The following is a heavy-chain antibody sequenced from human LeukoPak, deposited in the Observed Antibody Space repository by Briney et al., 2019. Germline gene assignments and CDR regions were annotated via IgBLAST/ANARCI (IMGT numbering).Heavy chain of an antibody. V-gene: IGHV3-74*01. Sequence: PGRSLRLSYPASGFTFSSYWMHSVRQGPGNGLVSVSRISTDGSSTDYADSVKGQFTMSRENAKNTLYLQVNSWRAEDTAVYYCARTRTLPIAGGFDTWGQGSLVTVSS. CDR3: ARTRTLPIAGGFDT. CDR1: GFTFSSYW. J-gene: IGHJ5*02. CDR2: ISTDGSST. D-gene: IGHD3-16*01.